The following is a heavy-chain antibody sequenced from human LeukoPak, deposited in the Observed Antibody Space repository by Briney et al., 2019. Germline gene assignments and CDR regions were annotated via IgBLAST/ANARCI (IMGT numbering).Heavy chain of an antibody. V-gene: IGHV3-74*01. Sequence: GGSLRLSCAASGFTFTDYWTHWVRQVPGKGLVWVSRIDSDGITTSYADSVKGRFTISRDNAKNTLYLQMNGLRVEDTGVYYCTRDRLGFDPWGQGTLVTVSS. J-gene: IGHJ5*02. CDR1: GFTFTDYW. CDR2: IDSDGITT. CDR3: TRDRLGFDP.